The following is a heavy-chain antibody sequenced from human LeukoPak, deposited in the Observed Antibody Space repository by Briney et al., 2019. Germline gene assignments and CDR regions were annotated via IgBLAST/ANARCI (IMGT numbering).Heavy chain of an antibody. CDR2: ISYDGSNK. CDR3: ARSDWFDP. V-gene: IGHV3-30*04. J-gene: IGHJ5*02. CDR1: GITFSSYA. Sequence: GGSLRLSCAASGITFSSYAMHWVRQAPGKGLEWVAVISYDGSNKYYADSVKGRFTISRDNAKNTLYLQMNSLRVEDTAVYYCARSDWFDPWGQGTLVTVSS. D-gene: IGHD3-3*01.